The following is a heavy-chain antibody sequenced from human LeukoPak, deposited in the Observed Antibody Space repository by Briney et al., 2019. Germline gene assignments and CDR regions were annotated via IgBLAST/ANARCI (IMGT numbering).Heavy chain of an antibody. CDR2: ISSDGDST. J-gene: IGHJ4*02. CDR3: VKRTTDYYYYDY. V-gene: IGHV3-64D*06. CDR1: GFTFSTYP. D-gene: IGHD3-9*01. Sequence: GGSLRLSCSASGFTFSTYPMHWVRQAPGRGLGYVSSISSDGDSTYYADSVKGRFTISRDNSKNTLYLQTSSLRAEDTAVYYCVKRTTDYYYYDYWGRGTLVTVSS.